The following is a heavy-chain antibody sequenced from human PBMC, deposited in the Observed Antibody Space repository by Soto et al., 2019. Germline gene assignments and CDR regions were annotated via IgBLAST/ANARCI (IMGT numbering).Heavy chain of an antibody. CDR3: ARAFTDPGYCSGGSCWLFDY. CDR2: INPNSGGT. V-gene: IGHV1-2*04. D-gene: IGHD2-15*01. CDR1: GYTFTGYY. J-gene: IGHJ4*02. Sequence: ASVKVSCKASGYTFTGYYMHWVRQAPGQGLEWMGWINPNSGGTNYAQKFQGWVTMTRDTSISTAYMELSGLRSDDTAVYYCARAFTDPGYCSGGSCWLFDYWGQGTLVTVSS.